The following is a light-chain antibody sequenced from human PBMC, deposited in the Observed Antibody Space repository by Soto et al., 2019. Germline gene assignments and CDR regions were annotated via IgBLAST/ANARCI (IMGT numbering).Light chain of an antibody. CDR1: SSNIGAGYA. CDR2: GDN. V-gene: IGLV1-40*01. Sequence: QSVLTQPPSVSGAPGQRLTIACTGSSSNIGAGYAVHWHQHLPGRAPKLLVYGDNNRPSGVPDRFSGSESGTSAYLTITVLQAEDEAHYYCQSYDTRLSAVVFGGGTKLTVL. J-gene: IGLJ2*01. CDR3: QSYDTRLSAVV.